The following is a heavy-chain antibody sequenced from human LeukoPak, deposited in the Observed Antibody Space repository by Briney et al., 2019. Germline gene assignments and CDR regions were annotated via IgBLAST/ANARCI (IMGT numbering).Heavy chain of an antibody. V-gene: IGHV1-2*02. CDR2: INPNSGGT. J-gene: IGHJ5*02. CDR3: AREGEYCSSTSCYISLAQYNWFDP. D-gene: IGHD2-2*02. CDR1: GYTFTSYD. Sequence: ASVKVSCKASGYTFTSYDINWVRQAPGQGLEWMGWINPNSGGTNYAQKFQGRVTMTRDTSISTAYMELSRLRSDDTAVYYCAREGEYCSSTSCYISLAQYNWFDPWGQGTLVTVSS.